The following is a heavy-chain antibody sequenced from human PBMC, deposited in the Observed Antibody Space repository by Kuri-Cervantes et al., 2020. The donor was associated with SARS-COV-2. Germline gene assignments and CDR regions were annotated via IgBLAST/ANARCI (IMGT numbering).Heavy chain of an antibody. CDR3: ARAPDIVVVPAAIDRRIYYYGMDV. V-gene: IGHV3-21*01. CDR1: GFTFSSYS. CDR2: ISSSSSYI. Sequence: GESLKISCAASGFTFSSYSMNWVRQAPGKGLEWVSSISSSSSYIYYADPVKGRFTISRDNAKNSLYLQMNSLRAEDTAVYYCARAPDIVVVPAAIDRRIYYYGMDVWGQGTTVTVSS. J-gene: IGHJ6*02. D-gene: IGHD2-2*01.